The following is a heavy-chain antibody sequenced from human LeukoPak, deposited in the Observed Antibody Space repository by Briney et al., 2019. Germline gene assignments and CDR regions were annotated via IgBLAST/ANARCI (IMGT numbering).Heavy chain of an antibody. J-gene: IGHJ5*01. V-gene: IGHV1-46*01. CDR3: AREGIQLWFLGWFDS. D-gene: IGHD3/OR15-3a*01. Sequence: ASVKVSCKASGYTFTSYYMHWVRQAPGQGLEWMGIINPSGGSTSYAQKFQGRVTMTRDTSTSTVYMELSSLRSEDTAVYYCAREGIQLWFLGWFDSWGQGTLVTVSS. CDR1: GYTFTSYY. CDR2: INPSGGST.